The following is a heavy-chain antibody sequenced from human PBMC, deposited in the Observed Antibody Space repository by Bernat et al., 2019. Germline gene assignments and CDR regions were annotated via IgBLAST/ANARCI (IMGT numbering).Heavy chain of an antibody. V-gene: IGHV1-3*01. CDR3: AREPAASVYWFDP. J-gene: IGHJ5*02. CDR2: INAGNGNT. Sequence: QVQLVQSGAEVKKPGASVKVSCKASGYTFTSYAMHWVRQAPGQRLEWMGWINAGNGNTKYSQKFQGRVTITRATSASTAYMELSSLRSEDTAVYYCAREPAASVYWFDPWGQGTLVTVSS. CDR1: GYTFTSYA. D-gene: IGHD2-2*01.